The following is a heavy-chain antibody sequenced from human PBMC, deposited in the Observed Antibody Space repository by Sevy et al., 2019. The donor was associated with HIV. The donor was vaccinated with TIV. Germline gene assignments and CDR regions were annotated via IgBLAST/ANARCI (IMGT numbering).Heavy chain of an antibody. V-gene: IGHV3-74*01. J-gene: IGHJ4*02. CDR2: INEEGSFS. CDR3: ASELSGVRDS. CDR1: GFTFRNYW. D-gene: IGHD3-10*02. Sequence: GGSLRLSWAASGFTFRNYWMHWVRQGPGKGLEWVSRINEEGSFSDYADSMKGRFTISRDNAKNTLYLEMNSLIVEDTAVYYCASELSGVRDSWGQGTLVTFSS.